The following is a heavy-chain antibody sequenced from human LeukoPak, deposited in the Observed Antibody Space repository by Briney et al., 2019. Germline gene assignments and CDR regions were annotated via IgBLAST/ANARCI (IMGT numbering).Heavy chain of an antibody. D-gene: IGHD1-26*01. Sequence: SETLSLTCSVSGVSISIYYWSWLRQPAGKGLEWIGRIHTSGNTNYNPSLKSRVPISVDKSKIQFSLKLRSVTAADTAVYYCARGLVGTTGEQNWFDPWGQGTLVTVSS. J-gene: IGHJ5*02. CDR3: ARGLVGTTGEQNWFDP. CDR1: GVSISIYY. CDR2: IHTSGNT. V-gene: IGHV4-4*07.